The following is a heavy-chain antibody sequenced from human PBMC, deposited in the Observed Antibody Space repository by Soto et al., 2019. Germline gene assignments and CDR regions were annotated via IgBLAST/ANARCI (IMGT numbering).Heavy chain of an antibody. J-gene: IGHJ6*02. D-gene: IGHD2-2*03. Sequence: GGSLRLSCAASGFTFSSYAMSWVRQAPGKGLEWVSAISGSGGSTYYADSAKGRFTISRDNSKNTLYLQMNSLRAEDTAVYYCAKGGYCSSTSCQYYYYYYGMDVWGQGTTVTVSS. CDR2: ISGSGGST. CDR1: GFTFSSYA. CDR3: AKGGYCSSTSCQYYYYYYGMDV. V-gene: IGHV3-23*01.